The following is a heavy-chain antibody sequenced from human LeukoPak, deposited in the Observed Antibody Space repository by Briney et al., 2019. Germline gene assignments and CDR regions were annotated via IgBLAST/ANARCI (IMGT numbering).Heavy chain of an antibody. CDR2: IYYSGST. D-gene: IGHD3-22*01. Sequence: SETLSLTCTVSGGSISSYYWSWIRQPPGKGLEWIGYIYYSGSTNYNPSLKSRVTISVDTSKNQFSLKLSSVTAADTAVYYCAGNYDSSGYYVGYWGQGTLVTVSS. J-gene: IGHJ4*02. CDR3: AGNYDSSGYYVGY. V-gene: IGHV4-59*08. CDR1: GGSISSYY.